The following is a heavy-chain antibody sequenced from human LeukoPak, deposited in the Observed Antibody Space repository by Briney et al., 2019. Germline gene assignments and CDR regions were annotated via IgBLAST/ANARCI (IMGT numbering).Heavy chain of an antibody. CDR2: ISGSDGAT. CDR3: AKDMRGVVLVPRAYYFDS. V-gene: IGHV3-23*01. D-gene: IGHD2-8*02. CDR1: GITLSAYG. J-gene: IGHJ4*02. Sequence: HPGGSLRLSCVGSGITLSAYGMSWVRQAPGKGLESVPSISGSDGATSYADSVKGRFTISRDNSKNTLYLQMNSLRAEDTAVYYCAKDMRGVVLVPRAYYFDSWGQATLVTVSP.